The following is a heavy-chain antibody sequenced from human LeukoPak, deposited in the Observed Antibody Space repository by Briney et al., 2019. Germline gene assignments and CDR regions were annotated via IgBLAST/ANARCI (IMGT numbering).Heavy chain of an antibody. CDR1: GGSISSSNW. CDR2: IYHSGST. V-gene: IGHV4-4*02. D-gene: IGHD2-15*01. Sequence: SETLSLTCAVSGGSISSSNWWSWVRQPPGKGLEWIGEIYHSGSTNYNPSLKSRVTISVDKSKNQFSLKLSSVTAADTAVYYCARHGYCSGGSCYSEDWFDPWGQGTLVTVSS. CDR3: ARHGYCSGGSCYSEDWFDP. J-gene: IGHJ5*02.